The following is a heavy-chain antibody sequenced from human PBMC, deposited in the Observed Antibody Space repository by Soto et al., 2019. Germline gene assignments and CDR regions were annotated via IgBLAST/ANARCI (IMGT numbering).Heavy chain of an antibody. D-gene: IGHD2-21*02. J-gene: IGHJ2*01. V-gene: IGHV4-30-2*01. CDR1: GGSISSGAYS. CDR3: ARKLGDFEDRSYWYFDL. CDR2: VYNSGNS. Sequence: QVQLQESGSGLVKPSQTLSLTCAVSGGSISSGAYSWSWIRQPPGKGLEWIGYVYNSGNSYYNPSLKSRVTISVDRSKNHFSLKLHSVTAADTAVYYCARKLGDFEDRSYWYFDLWGRGTLVTVSS.